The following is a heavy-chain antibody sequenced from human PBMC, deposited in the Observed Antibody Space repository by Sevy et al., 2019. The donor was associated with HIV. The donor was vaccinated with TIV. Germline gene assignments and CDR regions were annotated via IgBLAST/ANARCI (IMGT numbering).Heavy chain of an antibody. CDR3: ARGAYDV. CDR1: GFTFGDYY. Sequence: GWSLRLSCVGSGFTFGDYYISWIRQAPGKGLECVAYISSRSSFTNYTDSVRGRFTISRDNAKNEVFLQMNSLRTEDTGVYYCARGAYDVWGQGTTVTVSS. V-gene: IGHV3-11*06. J-gene: IGHJ3*01. CDR2: ISSRSSFT.